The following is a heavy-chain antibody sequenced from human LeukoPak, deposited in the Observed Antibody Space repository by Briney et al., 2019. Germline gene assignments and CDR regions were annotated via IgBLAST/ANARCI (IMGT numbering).Heavy chain of an antibody. CDR3: ARGRKDAVVIVPATGIGFHV. CDR1: GDSVSSNSCY. D-gene: IGHD2/OR15-2a*01. V-gene: IGHV4-61*01. CDR2: LFRGDNT. J-gene: IGHJ3*01. Sequence: SGTLSLTCSVSGDSVSSNSCYWTWIRQPPGKGLEWIGYLFRGDNTDYNPSLQSRVAMSADRSKNQISLKLTSVTAADTAVYFCARGRKDAVVIVPATGIGFHVWGQGTKVTVSS.